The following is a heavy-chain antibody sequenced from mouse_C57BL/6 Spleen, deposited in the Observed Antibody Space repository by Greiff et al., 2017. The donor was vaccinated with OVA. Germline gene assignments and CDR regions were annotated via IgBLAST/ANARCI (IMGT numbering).Heavy chain of an antibody. CDR2: IDPSDSYT. D-gene: IGHD3-3*01. CDR1: GYTFTSYW. CDR3: ARLGD. J-gene: IGHJ3*01. V-gene: IGHV1-50*01. Sequence: QVQLKQPGAELVKPGASVKLSCKASGYTFTSYWMQWVKQRPGQGLEWIGEIDPSDSYTNYNQKFKGKATLTVDTSSSTAYMQLSSLTSEDSAVYYCARLGDWGQGTLVTVSA.